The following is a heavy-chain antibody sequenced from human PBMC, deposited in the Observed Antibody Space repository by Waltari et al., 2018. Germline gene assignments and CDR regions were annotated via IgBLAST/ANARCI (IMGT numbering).Heavy chain of an antibody. CDR2: IITSSDT. Sequence: EVQLLESGGGLIQPGGSLRLSCAASGFTFSTLAMNWVRKAPGGGLEWVSGIITSSDTYYADSVKGRFTIFRDNSKNILYLQMNSLRADDTAVYYCVKGDWGDFWGQGTLVTVSS. CDR3: VKGDWGDF. V-gene: IGHV3-23*01. CDR1: GFTFSTLA. J-gene: IGHJ4*02. D-gene: IGHD2-21*02.